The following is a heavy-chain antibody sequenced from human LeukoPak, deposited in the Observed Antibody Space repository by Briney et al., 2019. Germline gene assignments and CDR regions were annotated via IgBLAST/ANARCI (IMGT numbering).Heavy chain of an antibody. J-gene: IGHJ6*02. CDR2: MNPNSGNT. Sequence: ASVKVSCKASGYTFTSYDINWVRQATGQGLEWMGWMNPNSGNTGYAQKFQGRVTMTRNTSISTAYMELSSLRSEDTAVYYCARPPRGDYDPYYYYYGMDVWSQGSTVTVSS. CDR3: ARPPRGDYDPYYYYYGMDV. D-gene: IGHD4-17*01. V-gene: IGHV1-8*01. CDR1: GYTFTSYD.